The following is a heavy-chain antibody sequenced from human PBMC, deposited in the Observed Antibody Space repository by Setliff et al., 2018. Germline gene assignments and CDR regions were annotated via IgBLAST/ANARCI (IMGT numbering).Heavy chain of an antibody. J-gene: IGHJ3*01. V-gene: IGHV5-51*01. CDR3: TRHEDRNKCTSSSCYRENDAFDV. Sequence: SLKISCKAAGYIFTNYWIGWVRQMPGKGLEWMGVIYPGDSDTRYSPSFQGQVTISADKSINTAYLQWSSLKASDTAIYYCTRHEDRNKCTSSSCYRENDAFDVWGQGAMVTVSS. CDR2: IYPGDSDT. D-gene: IGHD2-2*01. CDR1: GYIFTNYW.